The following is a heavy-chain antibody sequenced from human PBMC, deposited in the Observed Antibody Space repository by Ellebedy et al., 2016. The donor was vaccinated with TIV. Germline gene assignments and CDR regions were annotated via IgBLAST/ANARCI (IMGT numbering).Heavy chain of an antibody. J-gene: IGHJ6*02. CDR3: ARLAGCSSTSCYNYYGMDV. CDR1: GYSFTSYW. CDR2: IYPGDSDT. D-gene: IGHD2-2*02. Sequence: GGSLRLSCKGSGYSFTSYWIGWVRQMPGKGLEWMGIIYPGDSDTRYSPSFQGQVTISADKSISTAYLQWSSLKASDTAMYYCARLAGCSSTSCYNYYGMDVWGQGTTVTVSS. V-gene: IGHV5-51*01.